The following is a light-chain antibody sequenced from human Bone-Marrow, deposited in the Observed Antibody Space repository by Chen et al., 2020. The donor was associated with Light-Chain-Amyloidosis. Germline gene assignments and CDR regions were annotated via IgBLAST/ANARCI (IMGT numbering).Light chain of an antibody. Sequence: EIVLTQSPGTLSLSPGERVTLSCRASQSVSNSYLAWYQQKPGQTPRPLIYGASSRATGIPDRFSGSGSGTDFTLTISRLEPEDFAVYYCQQYGSSPWTFGQGTKVEIK. CDR1: QSVSNSY. CDR3: QQYGSSPWT. V-gene: IGKV3-20*01. J-gene: IGKJ1*01. CDR2: GAS.